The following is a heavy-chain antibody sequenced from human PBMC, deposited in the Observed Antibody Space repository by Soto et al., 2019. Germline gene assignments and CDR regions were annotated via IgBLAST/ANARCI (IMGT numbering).Heavy chain of an antibody. J-gene: IGHJ6*02. Sequence: ASVKVSCKASGYTFTGYYMHWVRQAPGQGLERMGWINPNSGGTNYAQKFQGWVTMTRDTSISTAYMELSRLRSDDTAVDYCARDLGITGTQNYYYYGMDVWGQGTTVTVSS. CDR1: GYTFTGYY. CDR2: INPNSGGT. D-gene: IGHD1-20*01. CDR3: ARDLGITGTQNYYYYGMDV. V-gene: IGHV1-2*04.